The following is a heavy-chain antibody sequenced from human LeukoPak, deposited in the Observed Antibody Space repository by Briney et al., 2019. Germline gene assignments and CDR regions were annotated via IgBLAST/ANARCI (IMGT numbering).Heavy chain of an antibody. CDR2: ISGDGGST. Sequence: GGSLRLSCAASGFTFDDYAMHWVRQAPGKGLEWVSLISGDGGSTYYADSVKGRFTISRDYSKNSLYLQMNSLRTEDTALYYCAREMATITSLDYWGRGTLVTVSS. D-gene: IGHD5-24*01. CDR1: GFTFDDYA. CDR3: AREMATITSLDY. J-gene: IGHJ4*02. V-gene: IGHV3-43*02.